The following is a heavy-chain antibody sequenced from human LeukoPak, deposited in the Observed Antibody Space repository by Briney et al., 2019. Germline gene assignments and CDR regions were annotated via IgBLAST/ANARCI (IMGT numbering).Heavy chain of an antibody. J-gene: IGHJ6*02. V-gene: IGHV3-30*02. CDR2: IRYDASNQ. Sequence: GGSLRLSCAASGFTFSSYGMHWVRQAPGKGLEWVAFIRYDASNQYYADSVKGRFTISRDNSKNTLYLQMNSLRAEDTAVYYCARDGPYYDSSGYYSDYYYYYGMDVWGQGTTVTVSS. D-gene: IGHD3-22*01. CDR3: ARDGPYYDSSGYYSDYYYYYGMDV. CDR1: GFTFSSYG.